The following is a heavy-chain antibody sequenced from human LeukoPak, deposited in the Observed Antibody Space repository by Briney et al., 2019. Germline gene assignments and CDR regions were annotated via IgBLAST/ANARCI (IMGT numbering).Heavy chain of an antibody. CDR2: ISSSSSYI. D-gene: IGHD1-14*01. Sequence: GGSLRLSCAASGFTFSSYSMNWVRQAPGKGLEWVSSISSSSSYIYYADSVKGRFTISRDNAKNSLYLQMNSLRAEDTAVYYCARDKAEDAFDIWGQGTMVTVPS. V-gene: IGHV3-21*01. J-gene: IGHJ3*02. CDR1: GFTFSSYS. CDR3: ARDKAEDAFDI.